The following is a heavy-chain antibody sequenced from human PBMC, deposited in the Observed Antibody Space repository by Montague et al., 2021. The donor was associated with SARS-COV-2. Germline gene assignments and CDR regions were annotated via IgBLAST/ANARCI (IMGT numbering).Heavy chain of an antibody. CDR1: GFTFSNYW. V-gene: IGHV3-7*04. J-gene: IGHJ3*02. CDR3: ARGVGRYNWNDYDAFDI. D-gene: IGHD1-1*01. Sequence: SLRLSCAASGFTFSNYWMSWFRQAPGKGLEWVANMNQDGSEQYHVDSVRGRFTISRDNAKNSLYLQMNSLRAEDTALYFCARGVGRYNWNDYDAFDIWGQGTMVTVSS. CDR2: MNQDGSEQ.